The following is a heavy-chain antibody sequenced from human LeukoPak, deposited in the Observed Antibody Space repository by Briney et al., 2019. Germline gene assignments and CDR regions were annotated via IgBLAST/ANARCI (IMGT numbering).Heavy chain of an antibody. CDR3: ARRPTVIDGNSWFDP. J-gene: IGHJ5*02. D-gene: IGHD4-17*01. V-gene: IGHV4-34*01. CDR2: INHSGST. CDR1: GGSFSGYY. Sequence: SETLSLTCAVYGGSFSGYYWSWIRQPPGKGLEWIGEINHSGSTNYNPSLKSRVTISVDTSKNQFSLKLSSVTAADTAVYYCARRPTVIDGNSWFDPWGQGTLVTVSS.